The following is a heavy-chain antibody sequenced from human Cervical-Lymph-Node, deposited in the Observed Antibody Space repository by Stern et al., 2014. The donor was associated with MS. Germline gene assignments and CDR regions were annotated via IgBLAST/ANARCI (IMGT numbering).Heavy chain of an antibody. J-gene: IGHJ3*02. CDR1: GFTFSSYW. Sequence: EDQLVESGGGFVQPGGSLRLSCAASGFTFSSYWMHWVRQAPGKGLVWVSRINSDGSSTSYADSVKGRFTISRDNAKNTLYLQMNSLRAEDTAVYYCARVVLDDAFDIWGQGTMVTVSS. CDR3: ARVVLDDAFDI. CDR2: INSDGSST. D-gene: IGHD3-3*01. V-gene: IGHV3-74*02.